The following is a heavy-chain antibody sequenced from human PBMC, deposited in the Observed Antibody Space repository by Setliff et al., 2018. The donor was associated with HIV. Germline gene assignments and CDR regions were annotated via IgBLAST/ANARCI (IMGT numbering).Heavy chain of an antibody. D-gene: IGHD3-9*01. V-gene: IGHV4-4*07. CDR3: ARAKSHTLTGSTGWYFDL. CDR2: IYTSGST. J-gene: IGHJ2*01. CDR1: GGSISSYY. Sequence: SETLSLTCTVSGGSISSYYWSWIRQPAGKGLEWIGRIYTSGSTTYSPSLKSRVTISVATPRNQFFLELTSVTAADTAVYYCARAKSHTLTGSTGWYFDLWGRGTLVTVSS.